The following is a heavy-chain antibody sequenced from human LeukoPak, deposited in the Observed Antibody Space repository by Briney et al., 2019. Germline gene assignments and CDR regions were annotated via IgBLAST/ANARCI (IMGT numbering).Heavy chain of an antibody. Sequence: ASVKVSCKASGGTFSSYAISWVRQAPGQGLEWMGWINPNTGGTDYIQKFQGSVTMTRDTSISTAYMELNSLKSDDTAVYYCVRVVRRAAAHAGNWFDPWGQGTLVTVSS. V-gene: IGHV1-2*02. CDR3: VRVVRRAAAHAGNWFDP. J-gene: IGHJ5*02. CDR1: GGTFSSYA. CDR2: INPNTGGT. D-gene: IGHD6-13*01.